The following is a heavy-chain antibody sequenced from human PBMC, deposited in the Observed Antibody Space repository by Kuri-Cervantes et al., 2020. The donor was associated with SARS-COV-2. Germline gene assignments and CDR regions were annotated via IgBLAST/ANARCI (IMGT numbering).Heavy chain of an antibody. CDR1: GFTLSSYG. CDR3: ARDPEYSSGWYERGYYFDY. CDR2: ISYDGSNK. D-gene: IGHD6-19*01. J-gene: IGHJ4*02. Sequence: GGSLRLSCAASGFTLSSYGMHWVRQAPGKGLEWVAVISYDGSNKYYADSVKGRFTISRDNSKNTLYLQMNSLRAEDTAVYYCARDPEYSSGWYERGYYFDYWGQGTLVTVSS. V-gene: IGHV3-30-3*01.